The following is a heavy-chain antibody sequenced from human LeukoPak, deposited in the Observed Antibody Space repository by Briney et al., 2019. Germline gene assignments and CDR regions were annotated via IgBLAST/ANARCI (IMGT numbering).Heavy chain of an antibody. CDR3: ARGVSVAGFRGVDP. CDR1: GGSISSYY. V-gene: IGHV4-59*01. Sequence: SETLSLTCTVSGGSISSYYWSWIRQPPGKGLEWIGYIYYSGSTNYNPSLKCRVTISVDTSKNQFSLKLSSVTAADTAVYYCARGVSVAGFRGVDPWGQGTLVTVSS. CDR2: IYYSGST. J-gene: IGHJ5*02. D-gene: IGHD6-19*01.